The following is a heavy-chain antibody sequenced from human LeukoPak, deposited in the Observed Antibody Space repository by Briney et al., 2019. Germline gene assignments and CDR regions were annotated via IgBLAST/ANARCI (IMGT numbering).Heavy chain of an antibody. V-gene: IGHV4-4*08. J-gene: IGHJ5*02. Sequence: KPSEILSLTCTVSGGSISSYYWSWIRQPPGKGLEWIGRIQTSGSTNYNPSLKSRVTISIDTSQNQFSLKLSSVTAADTAVYYCARAPHYDILTGYYAEGWFDPWGQGTLVTVSS. CDR2: IQTSGST. D-gene: IGHD3-9*01. CDR3: ARAPHYDILTGYYAEGWFDP. CDR1: GGSISSYY.